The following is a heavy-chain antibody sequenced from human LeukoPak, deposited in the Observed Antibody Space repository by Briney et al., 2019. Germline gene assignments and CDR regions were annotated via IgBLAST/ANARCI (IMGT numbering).Heavy chain of an antibody. D-gene: IGHD6-6*01. CDR2: ITGSSGRT. CDR1: GFTFSSYA. V-gene: IGHV3-23*01. J-gene: IGHJ4*02. CDR3: AKGISSISTSLDY. Sequence: PGGSLRLSRAASGFTFSSYAISWVRQAPGKGLEWVSAITGSSGRTYYADSVKGRFTISRDNSKNTLYLQMNNLRAEDTAVYYCAKGISSISTSLDYWGQGTLVTVSS.